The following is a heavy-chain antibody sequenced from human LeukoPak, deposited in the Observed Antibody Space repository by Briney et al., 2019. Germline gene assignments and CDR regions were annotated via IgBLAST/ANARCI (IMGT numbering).Heavy chain of an antibody. CDR2: ISWISGSI. D-gene: IGHD3-22*01. V-gene: IGHV3-9*01. Sequence: PGGSLRLSCEASGFTFDNYGMHWVRQAPGKGLEWVSGISWISGSIGYADSVKGRFTISRDNAKNSLYLQMNSLTAEDTAFYYCAKEGVSSVHRYYDHWGQGTLVTVSS. CDR1: GFTFDNYG. J-gene: IGHJ4*02. CDR3: AKEGVSSVHRYYDH.